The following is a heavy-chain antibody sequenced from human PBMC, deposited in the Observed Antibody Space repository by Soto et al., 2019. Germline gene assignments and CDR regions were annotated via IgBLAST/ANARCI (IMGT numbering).Heavy chain of an antibody. CDR2: INHSGST. V-gene: IGHV4-34*01. J-gene: IGHJ3*02. CDR3: ARQIYDSSRIYLDAYDI. D-gene: IGHD3-22*01. Sequence: SETLSLTCAVYGGSFSGYYWSWIRQPPGKGLEWIGEINHSGSTNYNPSLKSRVTISVDTSKNQFSLGLSSVTAEDTAVYYCARQIYDSSRIYLDAYDIWGQGTMVTVSS. CDR1: GGSFSGYY.